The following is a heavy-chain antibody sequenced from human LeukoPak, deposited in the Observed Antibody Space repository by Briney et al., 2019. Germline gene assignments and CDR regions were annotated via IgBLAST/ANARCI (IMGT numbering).Heavy chain of an antibody. Sequence: GGSLRLSCAASGFTFSSYSMNWVRQAPGKGLEWVSSISSSSSYIYYADSVKGRFTISRDNAKNSLYLQMNSLRAEDTAVYYCARELIAGFKQLAGYWGQGTLVTVSS. CDR2: ISSSSSYI. V-gene: IGHV3-21*01. D-gene: IGHD6-6*01. CDR3: ARELIAGFKQLAGY. CDR1: GFTFSSYS. J-gene: IGHJ4*02.